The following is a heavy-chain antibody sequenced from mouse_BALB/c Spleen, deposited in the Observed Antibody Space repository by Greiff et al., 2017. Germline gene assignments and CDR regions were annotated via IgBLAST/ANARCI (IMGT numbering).Heavy chain of an antibody. V-gene: IGHV2-6-2*01. J-gene: IGHJ3*01. CDR2: IWSDGST. Sequence: VKLVESGPDLVAPSQSLSITCTVSGFSLTSYGVHWVRQPPGKGLEWLVVIWSDGSTTYNSALKSRLSISKDNSKSQVFLKMNSLQTDDTAMYYCARHGYDYDEAWFAYWGQGTLVTVSA. CDR3: ARHGYDYDEAWFAY. D-gene: IGHD2-4*01. CDR1: GFSLTSYG.